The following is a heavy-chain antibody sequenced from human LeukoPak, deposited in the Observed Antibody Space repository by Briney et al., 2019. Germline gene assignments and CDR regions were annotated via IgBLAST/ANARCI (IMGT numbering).Heavy chain of an antibody. CDR2: ISSTGNYI. D-gene: IGHD1-1*01. CDR3: ARVSTGPV. Sequence: GSLRVSFVGSGFIFSNFNMNWVRQPPGKGLEWVSSISSTGNYIHYADSVKGRFTISRDNAQKSLYLQMNSLRVEDSAVYYCARVSTGPVWGQGTLVTVSS. J-gene: IGHJ4*02. V-gene: IGHV3-21*01. CDR1: GFIFSNFN.